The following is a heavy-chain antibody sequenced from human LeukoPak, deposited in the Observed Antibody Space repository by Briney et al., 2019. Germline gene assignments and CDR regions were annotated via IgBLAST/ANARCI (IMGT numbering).Heavy chain of an antibody. J-gene: IGHJ4*02. CDR3: AKGYSDYVWGEDY. Sequence: PGGSLRLSCVASGFTFSNYGMHWVRQAPGKGLEWVAIIWYDGSHEYYADSVKGRFTISRDNSRNTLYLQINSLRAEDTAVYYCAKGYSDYVWGEDYWGQGTLVTVSS. CDR2: IWYDGSHE. V-gene: IGHV3-33*06. D-gene: IGHD3-16*01. CDR1: GFTFSNYG.